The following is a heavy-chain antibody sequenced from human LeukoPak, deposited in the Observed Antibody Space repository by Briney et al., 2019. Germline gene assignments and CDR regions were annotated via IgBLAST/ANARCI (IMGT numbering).Heavy chain of an antibody. CDR3: ASRRFYFDY. J-gene: IGHJ4*02. Sequence: PSETLSLTCTVSGGSISSSSYYWDWIRQPPGKGLEWIGSIYYSGSTYYNPSLKSRVTISVDTSKNQFSLKLSSVTAADTAVYYCASRRFYFDYWGQGTLVTVSS. CDR1: GGSISSSSYY. CDR2: IYYSGST. V-gene: IGHV4-39*01.